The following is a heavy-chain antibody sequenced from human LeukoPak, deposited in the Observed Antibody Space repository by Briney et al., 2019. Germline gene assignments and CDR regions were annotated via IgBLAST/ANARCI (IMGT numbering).Heavy chain of an antibody. CDR1: GGSISSYY. D-gene: IGHD2-2*01. J-gene: IGHJ5*02. CDR3: ARGTRFTAPPRRFDWFDP. CDR2: IYTSGST. V-gene: IGHV4-4*07. Sequence: PSETLSLTCTVSGGSISSYYRSWIRQPAGKGLEWIGRIYTSGSTNYNPSLKSRVTMSVDTSKNQFSLKLSSVTAADTAVYYCARGTRFTAPPRRFDWFDPWGQGTLVTVSS.